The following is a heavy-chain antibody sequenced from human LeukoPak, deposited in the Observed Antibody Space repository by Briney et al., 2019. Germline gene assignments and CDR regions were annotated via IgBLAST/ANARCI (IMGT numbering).Heavy chain of an antibody. CDR2: ISYDGSNK. J-gene: IGHJ4*02. V-gene: IGHV3-30*18. D-gene: IGHD1-1*01. CDR3: AKDGSY. CDR1: GFTFSSYG. Sequence: GGSLRLSCAPSGFTFSSYGMHWVRQAPGKGLVWVAVISYDGSNKYYADSVKGRFTISRDNSKNTLYLQMNSLRAEDTAVYYCAKDGSYWGQGTLVTVSS.